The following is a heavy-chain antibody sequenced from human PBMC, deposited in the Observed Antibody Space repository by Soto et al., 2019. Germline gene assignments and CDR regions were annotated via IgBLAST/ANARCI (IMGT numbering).Heavy chain of an antibody. V-gene: IGHV3-30*18. CDR3: AKDLAVSSYYFDY. CDR2: VSYYGSNQ. D-gene: IGHD3-16*02. CDR1: GFTFSNYG. J-gene: IGHJ4*02. Sequence: PGGSLRLSCAASGFTFSNYGMHWVRQAPGKGLEWVAVVSYYGSNQYYADSVKGRFTISRDNSKETLYLQMSGLRPEDTAVYYCAKDLAVSSYYFDYWGKGTLVTVSS.